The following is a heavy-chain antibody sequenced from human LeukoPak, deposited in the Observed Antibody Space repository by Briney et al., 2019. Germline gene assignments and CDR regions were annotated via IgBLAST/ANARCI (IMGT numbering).Heavy chain of an antibody. CDR1: GYTFTGYY. Sequence: ASVKVSCKASGYTFTGYYMHWVRQAPGQGLEWMGWINRNSGGTNYAQTFQGRVTMTRDTSISTAYMELSRLRSDDTAVYYCARVLSGCSGGSCYSGFDYWGQGTLVTVSS. CDR2: INRNSGGT. V-gene: IGHV1-2*02. D-gene: IGHD2-15*01. CDR3: ARVLSGCSGGSCYSGFDY. J-gene: IGHJ4*02.